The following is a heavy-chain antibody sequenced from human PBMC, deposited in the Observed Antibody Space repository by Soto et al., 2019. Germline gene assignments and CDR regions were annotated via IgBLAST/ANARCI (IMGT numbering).Heavy chain of an antibody. CDR2: FYYGGST. CDR1: GASISSDISY. V-gene: IGHV4-39*01. CDR3: TRSYYDVLTGYSPLPGY. Sequence: PSETLSLTCTVSGASISSDISYWGWIRQPPGKGLEWIGSFYYGGSTHLNPSLKSRVTISVDTSKSQFSLKLSSVTAADTAVYHCTRSYYDVLTGYSPLPGYWGQGTLVTVSS. D-gene: IGHD3-9*01. J-gene: IGHJ4*02.